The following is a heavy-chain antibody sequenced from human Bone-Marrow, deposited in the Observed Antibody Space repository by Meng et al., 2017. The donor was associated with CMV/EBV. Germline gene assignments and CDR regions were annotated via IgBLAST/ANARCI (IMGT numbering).Heavy chain of an antibody. CDR3: ARALAYCGGDCYSRGAYYYYGMDV. CDR2: ISYDGSNK. J-gene: IGHJ6*02. CDR1: GFTFSSYA. D-gene: IGHD2-21*01. V-gene: IGHV3-30*04. Sequence: GGSLRLSCAASGFTFSSYAMHWVRQAPGKGLEWVAVISYDGSNKYYADSVKGRFTISRDNSKNTLYLQMNSLRAGDTAVYYCARALAYCGGDCYSRGAYYYYGMDVWGQGTTVTVSS.